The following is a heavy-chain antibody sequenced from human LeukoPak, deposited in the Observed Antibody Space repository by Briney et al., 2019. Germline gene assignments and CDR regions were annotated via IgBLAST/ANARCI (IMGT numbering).Heavy chain of an antibody. Sequence: PSETLSLTCTVSGGSISSSSYYWGWIRQPPGKGLEWIGSIYYSGSTYYNPSLKSRVTISVDTSKNQFSLKLSPVTAADTAVYYCARHSSTRYYDFWSGFRGGMDVWGKGTTVTVSS. J-gene: IGHJ6*03. V-gene: IGHV4-39*01. CDR1: GGSISSSSYY. CDR3: ARHSSTRYYDFWSGFRGGMDV. D-gene: IGHD3-3*01. CDR2: IYYSGST.